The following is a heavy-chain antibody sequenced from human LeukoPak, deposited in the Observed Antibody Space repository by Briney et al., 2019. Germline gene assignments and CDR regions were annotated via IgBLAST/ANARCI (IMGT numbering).Heavy chain of an antibody. Sequence: GGSLRLSCTASGFTFSTYDMQWVRQAPGKGLEWVSGIGRSASTYTDSVKGRFTISRDNAKNSLYLQMNSLRAEEDTAVYYCARDRRGVVTAIPAEYLQHWGQGTLVTVSS. CDR1: GFTFSTYD. J-gene: IGHJ1*01. D-gene: IGHD2-21*02. V-gene: IGHV3-21*06. CDR3: ARDRRGVVTAIPAEYLQH. CDR2: IGRSAST.